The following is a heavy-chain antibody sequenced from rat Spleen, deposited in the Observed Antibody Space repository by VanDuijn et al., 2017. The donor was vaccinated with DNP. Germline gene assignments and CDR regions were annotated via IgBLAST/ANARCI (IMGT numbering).Heavy chain of an antibody. Sequence: QVQLRESGPVLVQPSQTLSLTCTVAGFSLTSYNVHWVRQFPGKDLEWMGVIWNTGGTQYNSALKSRLSISKDTSKSQVLLKVNSLQSEDTATYYCARDRGTVATGAMDAWGQGTSVTVSS. CDR2: IWNTGGT. CDR3: ARDRGTVATGAMDA. J-gene: IGHJ4*01. CDR1: GFSLTSYN. D-gene: IGHD4-3*01. V-gene: IGHV2-41*01.